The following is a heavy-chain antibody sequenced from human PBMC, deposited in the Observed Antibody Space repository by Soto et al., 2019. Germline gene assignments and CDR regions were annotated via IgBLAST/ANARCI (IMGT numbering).Heavy chain of an antibody. CDR3: AREVDGYSQFDD. Sequence: VESLKLSCQVFGYTFSNSWIGWVRHMPGKGLEWMGIIFPGDSDTRYNPSFEGQVTISADTSKNQFSLKLTSVTAADTAVYYCAREVDGYSQFDDWGQGTLVTVSS. V-gene: IGHV5-51*01. CDR2: IFPGDSDT. J-gene: IGHJ4*02. CDR1: GYTFSNSW. D-gene: IGHD4-4*01.